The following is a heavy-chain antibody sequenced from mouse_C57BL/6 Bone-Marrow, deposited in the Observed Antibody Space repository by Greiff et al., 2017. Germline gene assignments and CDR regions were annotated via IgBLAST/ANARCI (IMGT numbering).Heavy chain of an antibody. CDR2: ISSGSSTS. Sequence: EVKVEESGGGLVKPGGSLKLSCAASGFTFSDYGMHWVRQAPEKGLEWVAYISSGSSTSYYAATVKGRFTISRDNAKNTLFLQMTSLRSEDTAMYYCARGRRGFAYWGQGTLVTVSA. J-gene: IGHJ3*01. V-gene: IGHV5-17*01. CDR3: ARGRRGFAY. CDR1: GFTFSDYG.